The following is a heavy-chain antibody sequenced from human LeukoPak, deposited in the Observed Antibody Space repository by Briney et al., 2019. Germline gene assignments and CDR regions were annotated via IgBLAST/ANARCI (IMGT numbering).Heavy chain of an antibody. CDR1: GFSFSSFS. J-gene: IGHJ5*02. CDR2: ISGGSSFT. V-gene: IGHV3-21*04. Sequence: GGSLRLSCAASGFSFSSFSMNWVRQAPGKGLEWVSYISGGSSFTYYADSVKGRFTISRDNSKNTLYLQMNSLRAEDTAVYYCAKVPNWNYLWFDPWGQGTLVTVSS. D-gene: IGHD1-7*01. CDR3: AKVPNWNYLWFDP.